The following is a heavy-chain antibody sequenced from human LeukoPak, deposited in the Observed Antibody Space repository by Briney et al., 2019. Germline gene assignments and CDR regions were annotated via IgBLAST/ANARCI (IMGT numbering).Heavy chain of an antibody. CDR1: GFTFSSYS. D-gene: IGHD2-2*02. Sequence: PGGSLRLSCAASGFTFSSYSMNWVRQAPGKGLEWVSYISSSSSTIYYADSVKGRFTISRDNAKNSLYLQMNSLRAEDTAVYYCARESYCSSTSCYTVYYYYYYMDVWGKGTTVTVSS. V-gene: IGHV3-48*01. CDR2: ISSSSSTI. J-gene: IGHJ6*03. CDR3: ARESYCSSTSCYTVYYYYYYMDV.